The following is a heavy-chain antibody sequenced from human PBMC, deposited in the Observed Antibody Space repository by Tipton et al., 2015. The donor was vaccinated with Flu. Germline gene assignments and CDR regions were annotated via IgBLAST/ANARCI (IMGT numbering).Heavy chain of an antibody. CDR1: GGSFSSYY. D-gene: IGHD3-22*01. V-gene: IGHV4-34*01. CDR3: ARAGYDSSGYFGAFDI. Sequence: TLSLTCAVYGGSFSSYYWSWIRQPPGKGLEWIGEINHSGSTNYNPSLKSRVTISVDTSKNQFSLKLSSVTAADTAVYYCARAGYDSSGYFGAFDIWGQGTMVTVSS. J-gene: IGHJ3*02. CDR2: INHSGST.